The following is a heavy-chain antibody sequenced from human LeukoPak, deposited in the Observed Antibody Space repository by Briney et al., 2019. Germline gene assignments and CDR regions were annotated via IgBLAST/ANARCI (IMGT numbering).Heavy chain of an antibody. Sequence: GESLKISRKGSGYSFTSYWIGWVRQMPGKGLEWMGIIYPGESDTRYSPSFQGQVTISADKSISTAYLPWSSLKASDTAMYYCARIIRNYDYVWGSYRHFDYWGQGTLVTVSS. CDR1: GYSFTSYW. D-gene: IGHD3-16*02. V-gene: IGHV5-51*01. J-gene: IGHJ4*02. CDR3: ARIIRNYDYVWGSYRHFDY. CDR2: IYPGESDT.